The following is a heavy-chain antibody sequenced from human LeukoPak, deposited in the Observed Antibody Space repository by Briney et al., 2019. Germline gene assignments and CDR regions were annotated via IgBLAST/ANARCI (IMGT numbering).Heavy chain of an antibody. CDR2: ISYDGSNK. Sequence: GGSLRLSCAASGFTFSSYWFHWVRQAPGKGLEWVAVISYDGSNKYYADSVKGRFTISRDNSKNTLYLQMNSLRAEDTAVYYCARGSQVMGIGFDYWGQGTLVTVSS. CDR3: ARGSQVMGIGFDY. J-gene: IGHJ4*02. CDR1: GFTFSSYW. D-gene: IGHD3-16*01. V-gene: IGHV3-30*03.